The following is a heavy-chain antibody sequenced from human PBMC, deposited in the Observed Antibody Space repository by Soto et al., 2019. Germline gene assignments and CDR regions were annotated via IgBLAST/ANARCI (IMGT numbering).Heavy chain of an antibody. CDR3: AIYDCSSTSCYQTTATNWFDP. J-gene: IGHJ5*02. Sequence: PSETLSLACTVSGCSIGSSSYYWGWIRQPPGKGLEWIGSIYYSGSTYYNPSLKSRVTISVDTSKNQFSLKLSSVTAADTAVYYCAIYDCSSTSCYQTTATNWFDPWGQGTLVTVS. CDR2: IYYSGST. D-gene: IGHD2-2*01. V-gene: IGHV4-39*01. CDR1: GCSIGSSSYY.